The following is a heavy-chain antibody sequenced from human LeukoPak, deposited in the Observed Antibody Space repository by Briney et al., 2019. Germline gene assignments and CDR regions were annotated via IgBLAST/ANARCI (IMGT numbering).Heavy chain of an antibody. CDR2: ISSRSTTT. V-gene: IGHV3-48*02. Sequence: PGGSLRLSCAAFGFTFSSYSMNWVRQAPGKGLEWVSYISSRSTTTYYADSVKGRFTISRDNDKNSLYLQMNSLRDEDTAVYHCAKGITTSCYSALDHWGQGTLVTVSS. D-gene: IGHD2-15*01. CDR1: GFTFSSYS. J-gene: IGHJ5*02. CDR3: AKGITTSCYSALDH.